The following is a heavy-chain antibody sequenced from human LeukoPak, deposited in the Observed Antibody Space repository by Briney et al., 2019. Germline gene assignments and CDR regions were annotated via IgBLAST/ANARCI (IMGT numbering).Heavy chain of an antibody. V-gene: IGHV1-69*04. Sequence: SVKVSCKASGGTFSSYAISWVRQAPGQGLEWMGRIIPTLGIANYAQKFQGRVTITADKSTSTAYMELSSLRSEDTAVYYCASGSGYDLDAFDFWGQGTMVTVSS. CDR1: GGTFSSYA. J-gene: IGHJ3*01. CDR2: IIPTLGIA. CDR3: ASGSGYDLDAFDF. D-gene: IGHD5-12*01.